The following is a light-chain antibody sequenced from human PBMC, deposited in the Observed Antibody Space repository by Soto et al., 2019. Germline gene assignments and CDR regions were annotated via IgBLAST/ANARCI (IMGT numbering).Light chain of an antibody. CDR2: GAS. CDR3: QQYVSSPQT. Sequence: LSQSPGTLSLSTGERATLSCRASQSVSSSYLAWYQQKPGQAPRLLIYGASNRATGIPDRFSGSGSGTDFTLTISRLEPEDFAMYFCQQYVSSPQTFGQGTKVDIK. CDR1: QSVSSSY. J-gene: IGKJ1*01. V-gene: IGKV3-20*01.